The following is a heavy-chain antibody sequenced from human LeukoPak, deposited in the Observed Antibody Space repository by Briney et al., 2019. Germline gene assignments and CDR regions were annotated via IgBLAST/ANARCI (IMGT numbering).Heavy chain of an antibody. D-gene: IGHD3-10*01. Sequence: PGGSLRLSCAASGFTFSNYGMSWVRQAPGKGLEWVSAISGSGGSTYFADSVKGRFTISRDNYKNTLYLQMNSLRAEDTAVYYCAKVRFGELLYLDYWGQGTLVTVSS. CDR2: ISGSGGST. V-gene: IGHV3-23*01. CDR1: GFTFSNYG. CDR3: AKVRFGELLYLDY. J-gene: IGHJ4*02.